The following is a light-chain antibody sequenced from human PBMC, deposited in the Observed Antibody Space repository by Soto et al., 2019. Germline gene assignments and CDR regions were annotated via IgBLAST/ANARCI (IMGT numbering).Light chain of an antibody. J-gene: IGKJ2*01. CDR1: QNINRW. CDR3: QQYNSPAT. CDR2: DAS. V-gene: IGKV1-5*01. Sequence: DIQMTQSPSTLSASVGDRVTITCRASQNINRWLAWYQQKPGKAPKVLIYDASSLESGVPSRFSGSGTGTEITLTISSLQPDDVATYYCQQYNSPATFGQGTKLEIK.